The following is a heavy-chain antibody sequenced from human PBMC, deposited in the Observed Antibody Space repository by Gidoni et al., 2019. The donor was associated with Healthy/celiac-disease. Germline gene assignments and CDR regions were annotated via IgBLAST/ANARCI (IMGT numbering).Heavy chain of an antibody. J-gene: IGHJ4*02. CDR2: ISYDGSNK. CDR3: ARGSDSIVPYFDY. CDR1: GFTFSSYA. D-gene: IGHD3-22*01. V-gene: IGHV3-30-3*01. Sequence: QVQLVESGGGVVQPGRSLRLSCAASGFTFSSYAMPWVRQAPGKGLEWVAVISYDGSNKYYADSVKGRFTISRDNSKNTLYLQMNSLRAEDTAVYYCARGSDSIVPYFDYWGQGTLVTVSS.